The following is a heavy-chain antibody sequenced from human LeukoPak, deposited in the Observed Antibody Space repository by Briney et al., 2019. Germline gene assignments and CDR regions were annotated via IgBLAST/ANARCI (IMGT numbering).Heavy chain of an antibody. D-gene: IGHD3-16*01. CDR2: ISGSGGST. J-gene: IGHJ1*01. CDR3: AKRGYVSPEEYFQH. CDR1: GFTFSSYA. Sequence: GGSLRHSCAASGFTFSSYAMSWVRQAPGKGLEWVSAISGSGGSTYYADSVKGRFTISRDNSKNTLYLQMNSLRAEDTAVYYCAKRGYVSPEEYFQHWGQGTLVTVSS. V-gene: IGHV3-23*01.